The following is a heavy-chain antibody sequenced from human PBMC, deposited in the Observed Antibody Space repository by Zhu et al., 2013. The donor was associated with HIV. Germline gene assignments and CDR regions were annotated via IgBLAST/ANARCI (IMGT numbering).Heavy chain of an antibody. D-gene: IGHD3-10*01. CDR2: IIPIFGTA. Sequence: QVQLVQSGAEVKKPGSSVKVSCKASGGTFSSYAINWVRQAPGQGLEWMGGIIPIFGTANYAQKFQGRVTITADESTSTAYMELSSLRSEDTAVYYCARVRLNGSGSYNGMDVWGQGTTVTVSS. J-gene: IGHJ6*02. CDR1: GGTFSSYA. V-gene: IGHV1-69*01. CDR3: ARVRLNGSGSYNGMDV.